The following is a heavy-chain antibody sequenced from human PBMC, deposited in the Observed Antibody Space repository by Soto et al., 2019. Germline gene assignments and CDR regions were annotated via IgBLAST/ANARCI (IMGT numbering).Heavy chain of an antibody. CDR2: IGTAGDT. V-gene: IGHV3-13*01. CDR3: ARGVSCSGGSCYYFDY. J-gene: IGHJ4*02. Sequence: GESLKISCAASGFTFSSYDMHWVRQATGKGLEWVSAIGTAGDTYYPGSVKGRFTISRENAKNSLYLQMNSLRAGDTAVYYCARGVSCSGGSCYYFDYWGQGTLVTVSS. D-gene: IGHD2-15*01. CDR1: GFTFSSYD.